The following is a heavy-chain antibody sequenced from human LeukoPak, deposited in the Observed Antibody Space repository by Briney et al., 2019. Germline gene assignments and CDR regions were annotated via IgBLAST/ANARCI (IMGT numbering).Heavy chain of an antibody. CDR1: GYTFTSYD. V-gene: IGHV1-8*01. J-gene: IGHJ6*03. CDR2: MNPNSGNT. Sequence: ASVKVSCKASGYTFTSYDINWVRQATGQGLEWMGWMNPNSGNTGYAQKFQGRVTMTRNTSISTAYMELSSLRSEDTAVYYCASGRRSSGWYSGWYYYMDVWGKGTTVTVSS. D-gene: IGHD6-19*01. CDR3: ASGRRSSGWYSGWYYYMDV.